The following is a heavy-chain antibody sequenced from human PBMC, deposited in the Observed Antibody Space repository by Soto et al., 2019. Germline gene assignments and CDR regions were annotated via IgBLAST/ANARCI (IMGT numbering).Heavy chain of an antibody. V-gene: IGHV1-3*01. J-gene: IGHJ4*02. Sequence: ASVKVSCKASGYTFTSYAMHWVRQAPGQRLEWMGWINAGNGNTKYSQKFQGRVTITRDTSASTAYMEMSSLRSEDTAVYYCARSIVVVTAADYWGQGTLVNVSS. CDR3: ARSIVVVTAADY. CDR1: GYTFTSYA. D-gene: IGHD2-21*02. CDR2: INAGNGNT.